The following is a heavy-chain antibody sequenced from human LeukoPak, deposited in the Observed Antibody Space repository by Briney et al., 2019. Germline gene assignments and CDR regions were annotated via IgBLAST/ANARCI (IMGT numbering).Heavy chain of an antibody. Sequence: GGSLRLSCAASGFTFSSYAMSWVRQAPGKGLEWVAVISYDGSNKYYADSVKGRFTISRDNSKNTLYLQMNSLRAEDTAVYYCAKIVPGYSYAYWGQGTLVTVSS. CDR3: AKIVPGYSYAY. V-gene: IGHV3-30*18. D-gene: IGHD5-18*01. CDR2: ISYDGSNK. J-gene: IGHJ4*02. CDR1: GFTFSSYA.